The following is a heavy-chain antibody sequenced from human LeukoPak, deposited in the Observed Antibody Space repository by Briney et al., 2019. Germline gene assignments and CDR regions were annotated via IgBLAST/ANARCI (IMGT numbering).Heavy chain of an antibody. Sequence: SETLSLTCTVSGGSISSSSYYWGWIRQPPGKGLEWIGGIYYSGSTDYNPSLKSRLTMSVDTSKNQFSLKLSAVTAADTAMYYCARSEVGGDIPFGGWGQGTLVTVSS. CDR1: GGSISSSSYY. D-gene: IGHD2-21*02. CDR2: IYYSGST. V-gene: IGHV4-39*07. CDR3: ARSEVGGDIPFGG. J-gene: IGHJ4*02.